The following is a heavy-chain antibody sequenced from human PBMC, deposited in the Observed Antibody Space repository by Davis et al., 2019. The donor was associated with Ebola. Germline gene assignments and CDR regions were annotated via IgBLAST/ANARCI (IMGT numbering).Heavy chain of an antibody. Sequence: GESLKISCAACGIRRTSYAMKWVWPAWGKGLEWVAVISYDGSNKYNAESVKGRFTISRDNSKNTLYLQMSSLRAEDTAVYYCARGGSDGGTEYFHHWGQGTLFPFSS. D-gene: IGHD4-23*01. J-gene: IGHJ1*01. CDR2: ISYDGSNK. V-gene: IGHV3-30*04. CDR1: GIRRTSYA. CDR3: ARGGSDGGTEYFHH.